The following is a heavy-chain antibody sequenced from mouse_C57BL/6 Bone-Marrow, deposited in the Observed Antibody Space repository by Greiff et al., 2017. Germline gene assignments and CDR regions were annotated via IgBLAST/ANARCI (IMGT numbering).Heavy chain of an antibody. CDR2: ISDGGSYT. D-gene: IGHD2-2*01. V-gene: IGHV5-4*03. Sequence: EVNLVESGGGLVKPGGSLKLSCAASGFTFSSYAMSWVRQTPEKRLEWVATISDGGSYTYYPDNVKGRFTISRDNAKNNLYLQMSHLKSEDTAMYYCASLYYGYDRYYFDYWGQGTTLTVSS. J-gene: IGHJ2*01. CDR1: GFTFSSYA. CDR3: ASLYYGYDRYYFDY.